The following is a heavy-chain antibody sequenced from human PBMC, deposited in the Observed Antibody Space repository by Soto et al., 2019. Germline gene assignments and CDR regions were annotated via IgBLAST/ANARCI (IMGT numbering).Heavy chain of an antibody. D-gene: IGHD7-27*01. J-gene: IGHJ6*02. Sequence: EVQLLESGGGLVQPGGSLRLSCAASGFTFSTHAISWVRQAPGNGLEWVSTISGSGDNTFYADSVKGRVTISRDNSKHTPYLQINSLRAEDTAVYLWAKVPRSGEEPYYGVDGWGQGTTVPVSS. CDR1: GFTFSTHA. CDR2: ISGSGDNT. V-gene: IGHV3-23*01. CDR3: AKVPRSGEEPYYGVDG.